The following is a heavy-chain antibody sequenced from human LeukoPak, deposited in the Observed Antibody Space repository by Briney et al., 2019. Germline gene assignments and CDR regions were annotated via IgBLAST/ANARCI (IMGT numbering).Heavy chain of an antibody. V-gene: IGHV4-34*01. CDR1: GGSFSGYY. J-gene: IGHJ4*02. Sequence: PSETLSLICAVYGGSFSGYYWSWIRQPPGKGLEWIGEINHSGSTNYNPSLKSRVTISVDTSKNQFSLKLSSVTAADTAVYYCARGVVYDFFDYWGQGTLVTVSS. D-gene: IGHD3-3*01. CDR3: ARGVVYDFFDY. CDR2: INHSGST.